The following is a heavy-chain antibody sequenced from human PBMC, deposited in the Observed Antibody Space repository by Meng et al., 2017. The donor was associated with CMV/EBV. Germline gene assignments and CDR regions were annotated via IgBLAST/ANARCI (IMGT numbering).Heavy chain of an antibody. CDR1: GYTFTGYY. CDR2: IIPIFGTA. CDR3: ASRYCSSTSCRYYGMDV. J-gene: IGHJ6*02. D-gene: IGHD2-2*01. V-gene: IGHV1-69*05. Sequence: SVKVSCKASGYTFTGYYMHWVRQAPGQGLEWMGGIIPIFGTANYAQKFQGRVTITTDESTSTAYMELSSLRSEDTAVYYCASRYCSSTSCRYYGMDVWGQGTTVTVSS.